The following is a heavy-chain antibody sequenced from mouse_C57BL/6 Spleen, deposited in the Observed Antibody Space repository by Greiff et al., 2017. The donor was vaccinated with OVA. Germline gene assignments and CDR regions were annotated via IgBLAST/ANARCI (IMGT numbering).Heavy chain of an antibody. Sequence: VQLQQPGAELVKPGASVKLSCKASGYTFTSYWITWVKQRPGQGLEWIGDIYPGSGSTNYNEKFKSKATLTVDTSSSTAYMQLSSLTSEDSAVYYCARSSYDYYAMDYWGQGTSVTVSS. J-gene: IGHJ4*01. V-gene: IGHV1-55*01. CDR2: IYPGSGST. CDR3: ARSSYDYYAMDY. CDR1: GYTFTSYW. D-gene: IGHD1-1*01.